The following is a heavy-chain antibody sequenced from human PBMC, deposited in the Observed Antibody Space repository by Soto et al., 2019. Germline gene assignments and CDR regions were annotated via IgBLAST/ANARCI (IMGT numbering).Heavy chain of an antibody. CDR1: GFSFSSYV. Sequence: GGSLRLSCAASGFSFSSYVMYWVRQAPGKGLEGVAFTSYDGTNKYYADSVKGRFTISRDNSKNTLYLQMNSLRAEDTALYYCARDQEPVAGMMGAGYYGLDVWGQGTTVTVSS. CDR2: TSYDGTNK. D-gene: IGHD6-19*01. V-gene: IGHV3-30-3*01. J-gene: IGHJ6*02. CDR3: ARDQEPVAGMMGAGYYGLDV.